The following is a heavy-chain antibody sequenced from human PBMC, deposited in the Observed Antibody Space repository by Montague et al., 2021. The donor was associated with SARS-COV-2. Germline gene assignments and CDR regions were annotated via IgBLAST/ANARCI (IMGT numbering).Heavy chain of an antibody. CDR1: GGAINSSNW. J-gene: IGHJ5*02. D-gene: IGHD3-16*01. Sequence: SETLSLTCVVSGGAINSSNWWSWVRQPPGKGLEWIGEIYHWGSTNYNPPLKSRVTISIDKSTNQLSLKLSSVTAADTAVYYCARLGFVELRLNLGWFDPWGQGTLVTVSS. V-gene: IGHV4-4*02. CDR2: IYHWGST. CDR3: ARLGFVELRLNLGWFDP.